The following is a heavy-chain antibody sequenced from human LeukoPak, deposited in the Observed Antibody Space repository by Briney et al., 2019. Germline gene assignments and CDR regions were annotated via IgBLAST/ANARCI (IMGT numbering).Heavy chain of an antibody. CDR1: GFTFSNAW. J-gene: IGHJ4*02. Sequence: GGSLRLSCAASGFTFSNAWMSWVRQAPGKGLEWVGRIKSKTDGGTTDYAAPVKGRFTISRDDSKNTLYLQMNSLKTEDTAVYYCTTDRLLLWFGELYTVQDYWGQGTLVTVSS. D-gene: IGHD3-10*01. V-gene: IGHV3-15*01. CDR2: IKSKTDGGTT. CDR3: TTDRLLLWFGELYTVQDY.